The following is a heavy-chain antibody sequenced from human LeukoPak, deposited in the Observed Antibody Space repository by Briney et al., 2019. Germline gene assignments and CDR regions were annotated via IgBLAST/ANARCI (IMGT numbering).Heavy chain of an antibody. Sequence: PGGSLRLSCAASGFTFSSYAMHWVHQAPGKGLEWVAVISYDGSNKYYADSVKGRFTISRDNSKNTLYLQMNSLRAEDTAVYYCARRRVGPSWGVFDYWGQGTLVTVSS. J-gene: IGHJ4*02. CDR3: ARRRVGPSWGVFDY. CDR2: ISYDGSNK. V-gene: IGHV3-30-3*01. D-gene: IGHD1-26*01. CDR1: GFTFSSYA.